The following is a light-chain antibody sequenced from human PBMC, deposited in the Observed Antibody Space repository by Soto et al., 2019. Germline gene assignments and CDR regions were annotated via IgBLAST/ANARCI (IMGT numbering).Light chain of an antibody. Sequence: QLVLTQSPSASASLGASVKLTCTLNSGHTSYAITWHQQQPEKGPRYLMKLNSNGSHSKGDGIPDRFSGSSSGAERYLTISSLQSEDEADYYCQTWVTGIHAVFGGGTKRTVL. J-gene: IGLJ2*01. CDR2: LNSNGSH. V-gene: IGLV4-69*01. CDR1: SGHTSYA. CDR3: QTWVTGIHAV.